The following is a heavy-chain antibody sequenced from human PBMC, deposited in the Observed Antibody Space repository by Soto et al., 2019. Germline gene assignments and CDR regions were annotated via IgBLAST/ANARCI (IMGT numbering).Heavy chain of an antibody. CDR1: GFTFSSYA. CDR2: ISGSGGST. Sequence: GGSLRLSCAASGFTFSSYAMSWVRQAPGKGLEWVSAISGSGGSTYYADSVKGRFTISRDNSKNTLYLQMNSLRAEDTAVYYCAVYYDFWSGYHEYFQHWGQGTLVTVSS. V-gene: IGHV3-23*01. D-gene: IGHD3-3*01. CDR3: AVYYDFWSGYHEYFQH. J-gene: IGHJ1*01.